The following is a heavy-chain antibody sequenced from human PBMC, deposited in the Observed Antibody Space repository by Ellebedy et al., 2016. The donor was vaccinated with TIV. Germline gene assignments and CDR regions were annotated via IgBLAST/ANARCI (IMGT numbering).Heavy chain of an antibody. J-gene: IGHJ4*02. D-gene: IGHD5-18*01. CDR1: GFTFSNAW. Sequence: GESLKISCAASGFTFSNAWMNWVRQAPGKGLEWVGRIKSKTDGGAADYAAHVKGRFTSSRDDSKNTLYLQRKSLKTEDTAVYFCTTVYRYNYDSVWGQGTLVTVSS. CDR3: TTVYRYNYDSV. CDR2: IKSKTDGGAA. V-gene: IGHV3-15*07.